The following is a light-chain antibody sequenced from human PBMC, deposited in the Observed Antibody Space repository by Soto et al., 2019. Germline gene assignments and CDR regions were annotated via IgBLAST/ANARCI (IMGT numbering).Light chain of an antibody. J-gene: IGLJ1*01. CDR3: SSYATSILEV. CDR2: DVS. CDR1: SSDVGGYNF. Sequence: QSVLTQPASVSGSPGQSITISCTGTSSDVGGYNFVSWYQQHPGKAPKLMIYDVSNRPSGVSDRFSGSKSGNTASLTIFGLLAEEEADYFCSSYATSILEVFGTGTKLTVL. V-gene: IGLV2-14*03.